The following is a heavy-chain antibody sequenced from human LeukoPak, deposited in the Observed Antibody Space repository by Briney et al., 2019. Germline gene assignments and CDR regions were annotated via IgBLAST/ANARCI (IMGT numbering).Heavy chain of an antibody. Sequence: SETLSLTCAVYGGSFSGYYWSWIRQPPGKGLEWIGEINHSGSTNYNPSLKSRVTISVDTSKNQFSLKLSSVTAADTAVYYCARGGWDLTIFGVATNYYYYYGTDVWGQGTTVTVSS. CDR2: INHSGST. V-gene: IGHV4-34*01. D-gene: IGHD3-3*01. J-gene: IGHJ6*02. CDR3: ARGGWDLTIFGVATNYYYYYGTDV. CDR1: GGSFSGYY.